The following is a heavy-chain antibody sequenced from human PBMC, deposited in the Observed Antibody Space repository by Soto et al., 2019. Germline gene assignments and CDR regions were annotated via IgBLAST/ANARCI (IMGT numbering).Heavy chain of an antibody. V-gene: IGHV4-59*01. Sequence: SETLSLTCTVSGVSISSDYWTWIRQSPGKGLEWIAYTSHTGTTDYNPSLKSRVTISLDTSKNQFSLKLSSVTAADTAVYYCARELITFGGGAFDIWGQGTMVTVSS. J-gene: IGHJ3*02. D-gene: IGHD3-16*01. CDR2: TSHTGTT. CDR3: ARELITFGGGAFDI. CDR1: GVSISSDY.